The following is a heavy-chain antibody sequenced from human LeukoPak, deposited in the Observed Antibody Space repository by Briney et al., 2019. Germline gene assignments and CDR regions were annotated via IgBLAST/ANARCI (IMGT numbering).Heavy chain of an antibody. Sequence: GGSLRLSCAASGFSVSDNYMSWVRQAPGKGLEWVSVMYSRGDTYYADSVKGRFTFSRDISKNTLYLQMNGLRTEDTAMYYCARDAPQVPAAGVLASWGQGTLVTVSS. J-gene: IGHJ5*02. CDR2: MYSRGDT. CDR1: GFSVSDNY. V-gene: IGHV3-53*01. CDR3: ARDAPQVPAAGVLAS. D-gene: IGHD6-13*01.